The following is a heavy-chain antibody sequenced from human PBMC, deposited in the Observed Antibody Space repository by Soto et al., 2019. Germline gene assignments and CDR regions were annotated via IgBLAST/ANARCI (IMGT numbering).Heavy chain of an antibody. J-gene: IGHJ3*02. CDR2: ISDNGRTI. D-gene: IGHD3-16*01. Sequence: QVHLVESGGGLVKLGGSLRLSCAASGFTISNYYMTWFRQAPGKGLEWVAYISDNGRTIFHADSVKGRFTISRDNAENSLYLQMNSLRADDTALYYCARGEFRLKAFDIWGQGTMVSVSS. CDR3: ARGEFRLKAFDI. CDR1: GFTISNYY. V-gene: IGHV3-11*01.